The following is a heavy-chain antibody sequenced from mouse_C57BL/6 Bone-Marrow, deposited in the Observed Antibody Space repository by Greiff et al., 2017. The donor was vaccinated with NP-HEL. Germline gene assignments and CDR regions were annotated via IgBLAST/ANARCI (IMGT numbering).Heavy chain of an antibody. Sequence: EVQLQQSGPCLVQPLHSLSLTCTIPRYSIPRGYAWHWIRHFPGNKLEWMGYISYSGSTNYNPSLKSRISITHDTSKNHFFLKLNSVTTEDTATYYGERWESRSGFAYWGEGTLVTVS. CDR3: ERWESRSGFAY. J-gene: IGHJ3*01. CDR1: RYSIPRGYA. V-gene: IGHV3-1*01. CDR2: ISYSGST. D-gene: IGHD1-1*01.